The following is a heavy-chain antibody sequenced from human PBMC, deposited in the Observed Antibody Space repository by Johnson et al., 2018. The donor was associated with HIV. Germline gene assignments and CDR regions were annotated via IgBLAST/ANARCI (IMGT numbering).Heavy chain of an antibody. CDR3: AKDWVEYGAFDI. J-gene: IGHJ3*02. D-gene: IGHD2/OR15-2a*01. CDR2: INWNGGST. Sequence: VQLVESGGGVVRPGGSLRLSCAASEFTFDDYGMSWVRQAPGKGLEWVSGINWNGGSTGYANSVRGRSTISRDNSKNTLYLQMNSLRAEDTAVYYCAKDWVEYGAFDIWGQGAMVTVSS. CDR1: EFTFDDYG. V-gene: IGHV3-20*04.